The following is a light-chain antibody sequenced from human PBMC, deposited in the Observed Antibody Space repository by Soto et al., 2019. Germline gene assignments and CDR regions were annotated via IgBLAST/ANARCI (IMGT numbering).Light chain of an antibody. V-gene: IGKV1-5*01. J-gene: IGKJ2*01. CDR1: QSISSW. CDR2: DAS. CDR3: QQYNSYPYT. Sequence: DIQMTQSPFTLSPSVGDRVTITCRASQSISSWLAWYQQKPGKAPKVLIYDASRLESGVPSRFSGSGSGTEFTLTISSLQPDDFATYYCQQYNSYPYTLGQGTKLEVK.